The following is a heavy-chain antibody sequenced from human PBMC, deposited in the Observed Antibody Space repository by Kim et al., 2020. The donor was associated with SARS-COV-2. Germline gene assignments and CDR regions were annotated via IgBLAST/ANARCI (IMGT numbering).Heavy chain of an antibody. V-gene: IGHV4-59*08. CDR2: IYYSGST. CDR3: ARHEAPGDSGSYSNDYWFDP. CDR1: GGSISSYY. D-gene: IGHD1-26*01. J-gene: IGHJ5*02. Sequence: SETLSLTCTVSGGSISSYYWSWIRQPPGKGLEWIGYIYYSGSTNYNPSLKSRVTISVDTSNNQFSLKLSSVTAADTAVYYCARHEAPGDSGSYSNDYWFDPWGQGTLVTVSS.